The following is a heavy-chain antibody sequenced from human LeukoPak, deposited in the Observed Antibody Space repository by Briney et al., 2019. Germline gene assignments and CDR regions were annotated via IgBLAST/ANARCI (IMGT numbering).Heavy chain of an antibody. D-gene: IGHD6-13*01. CDR2: IRYDGSNK. V-gene: IGHV3-30*02. CDR3: AKGEQQLAKKPIDY. Sequence: GGSLRLSCAASGFTFSSYGMHWVRQAPGKGLEWVAFIRYDGSNKYYADSVKGRFTISRDNSKNTLYLQMNSLRAEDTAVYYCAKGEQQLAKKPIDYWGQGTLVTVSS. CDR1: GFTFSSYG. J-gene: IGHJ4*02.